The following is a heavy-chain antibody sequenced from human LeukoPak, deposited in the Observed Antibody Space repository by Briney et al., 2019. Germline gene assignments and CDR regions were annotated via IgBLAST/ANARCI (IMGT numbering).Heavy chain of an antibody. CDR1: GGSFSGYY. CDR2: INHSGST. J-gene: IGHJ1*01. CDR3: GRRTVRGVITH. Sequence: SETLSLTCAVYGGSFSGYYWTWIRQPPGKGLEWIGEINHSGSTNYNPSLKSRGTISVDTSKNQFSLKLSSVTAADTAVDYCGRRTVRGVITHWAQGSLVPIPS. V-gene: IGHV4-34*01. D-gene: IGHD3-10*01.